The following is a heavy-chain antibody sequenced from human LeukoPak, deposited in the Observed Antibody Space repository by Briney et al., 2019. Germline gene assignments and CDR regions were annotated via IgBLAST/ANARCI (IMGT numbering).Heavy chain of an antibody. D-gene: IGHD3-22*01. Sequence: GGSLRLSCAASGFTFSSYAMHWVRQAPGKELEWVAVISYDGSNKYYADSVKGRFTISRDNSKNTLYLQMNSLRAEDTAVYYCARDPSLYYYDSSNYYGMDVWGQGTTVTVSS. CDR3: ARDPSLYYYDSSNYYGMDV. CDR1: GFTFSSYA. J-gene: IGHJ6*02. V-gene: IGHV3-30-3*01. CDR2: ISYDGSNK.